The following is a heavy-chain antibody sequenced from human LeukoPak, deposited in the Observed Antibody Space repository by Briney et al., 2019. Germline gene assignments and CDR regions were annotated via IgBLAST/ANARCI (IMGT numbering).Heavy chain of an antibody. CDR3: AREDVVVVLDV. V-gene: IGHV3-21*01. Sequence: GGSLRLSCAASGFTFDDYAMHWVRQAPGKGLEWVSSISSSSSYIYYADSVKGRFTISRDNAKNSLYLQMNSLRAEDTAVYYCAREDVVVVLDVWGKGTTVTVSS. CDR2: ISSSSSYI. D-gene: IGHD2-15*01. J-gene: IGHJ6*04. CDR1: GFTFDDYA.